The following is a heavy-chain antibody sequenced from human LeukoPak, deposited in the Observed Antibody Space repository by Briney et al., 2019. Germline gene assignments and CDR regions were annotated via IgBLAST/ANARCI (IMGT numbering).Heavy chain of an antibody. CDR3: ARATPTTIAVAGTGYYFDY. J-gene: IGHJ4*02. CDR2: ISAYNGNT. CDR1: GYTFTSYG. D-gene: IGHD6-19*01. Sequence: ASVKVSCKASGYTFTSYGISWVRQAPGQALEWMGWISAYNGNTNYAQKLQGRVTMTTDTSTSTAYMELRSLRSDDTAVYYCARATPTTIAVAGTGYYFDYWGQGTLVTVSS. V-gene: IGHV1-18*01.